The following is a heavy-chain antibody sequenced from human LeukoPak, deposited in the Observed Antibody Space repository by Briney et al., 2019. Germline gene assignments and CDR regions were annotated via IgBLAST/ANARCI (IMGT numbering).Heavy chain of an antibody. J-gene: IGHJ4*02. CDR1: GFTFSSYG. V-gene: IGHV3-30*02. CDR2: IRYDGSNK. D-gene: IGHD3-3*01. CDR3: AKVGLLEWWTVDY. Sequence: GGSLRLSCAASGFTFSSYGMHWVRQAPGKGLEWVAFIRYDGSNKYYADSVKGRFTISRDNSKNTLYLQMNSLRAEDTAVYYCAKVGLLEWWTVDYWGQGTLVTVSS.